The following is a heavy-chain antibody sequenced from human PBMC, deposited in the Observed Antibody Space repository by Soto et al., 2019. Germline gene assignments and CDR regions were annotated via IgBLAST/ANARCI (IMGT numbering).Heavy chain of an antibody. CDR3: ARVPAAGYCSGGSCFSIYFQH. Sequence: GGSLRLSCAASGFTFSTYSMNWVRQAPGKGLEWVSYLSSSSSTIYYADSVKGRFTISRDNAKNSLYLQMNSLRAEDTAVYYCARVPAAGYCSGGSCFSIYFQHWGQGTLVTVS. CDR1: GFTFSTYS. D-gene: IGHD2-15*01. J-gene: IGHJ1*01. V-gene: IGHV3-48*01. CDR2: LSSSSSTI.